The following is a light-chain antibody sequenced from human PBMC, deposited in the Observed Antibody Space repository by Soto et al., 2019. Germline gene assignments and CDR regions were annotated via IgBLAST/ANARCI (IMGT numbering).Light chain of an antibody. J-gene: IGKJ4*01. Sequence: DIQMTQSPSSLSASVGDRVTITCRASQSISTYLNWYQQKPGRAPKVLIYAASSLQSGVPSRFSGSGSETYFTLTISSLQPEDFATYYCQQSHSTPLTFGVGTKVEIK. CDR2: AAS. CDR1: QSISTY. V-gene: IGKV1-39*01. CDR3: QQSHSTPLT.